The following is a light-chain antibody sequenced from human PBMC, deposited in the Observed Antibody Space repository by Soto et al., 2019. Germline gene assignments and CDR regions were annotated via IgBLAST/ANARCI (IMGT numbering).Light chain of an antibody. Sequence: EIVLTQSPGTLSLSPGEIATLFCRASQSVTSNYLAWYQQKPGQAPRLLIYGASNRATGIPDRFSGSGSGTDFTLTISRLEPEDFAVYYCQQYGSSGTFGQGTKVDIK. J-gene: IGKJ1*01. V-gene: IGKV3-20*01. CDR2: GAS. CDR3: QQYGSSGT. CDR1: QSVTSNY.